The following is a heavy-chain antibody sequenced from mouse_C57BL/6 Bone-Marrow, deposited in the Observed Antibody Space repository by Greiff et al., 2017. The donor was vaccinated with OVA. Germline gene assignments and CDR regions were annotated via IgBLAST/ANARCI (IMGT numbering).Heavy chain of an antibody. CDR2: IDPSDSYT. CDR3: ARRVVPLYWYFDV. J-gene: IGHJ1*03. V-gene: IGHV1-69*01. Sequence: QVQLQQPGAELVMPGASVKLSCKASGYTFTSYWMHWVKQRPGQGLEWIGEIDPSDSYTNYNQKFKGKATLTVDKSSSTAYMQLSSLTSEDSAVYDCARRVVPLYWYFDVWGTGTTVTVSS. D-gene: IGHD1-1*01. CDR1: GYTFTSYW.